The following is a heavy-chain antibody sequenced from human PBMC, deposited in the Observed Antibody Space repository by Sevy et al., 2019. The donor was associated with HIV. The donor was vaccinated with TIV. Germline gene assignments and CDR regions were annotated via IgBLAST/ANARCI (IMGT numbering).Heavy chain of an antibody. CDR3: ARVPPYSYGIGVDY. CDR1: GFTVSNNY. J-gene: IGHJ4*02. V-gene: IGHV3-53*01. Sequence: GGSLRLSCAASGFTVSNNYMNWVRQAPGKGLEWVSVIYSDGSTYYVDSVKGRFTISRDNSKNTLFLQMNSLRADDTAVYYCARVPPYSYGIGVDYWGQGTLVTVSS. D-gene: IGHD5-18*01. CDR2: IYSDGST.